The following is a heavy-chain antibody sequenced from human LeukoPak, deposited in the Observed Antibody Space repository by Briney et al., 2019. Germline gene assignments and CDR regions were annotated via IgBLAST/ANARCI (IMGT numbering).Heavy chain of an antibody. Sequence: ASVKVSCKASGYTFTGYYMHWVRQAPGQGREWMGWINPNSGGTNYAQKFQGRVTMTRDTSISTAYMELSRLRSDDTAVYYCASFVPELPRGAYYFDYWGQGTLVTVSS. CDR1: GYTFTGYY. CDR3: ASFVPELPRGAYYFDY. J-gene: IGHJ4*02. CDR2: INPNSGGT. V-gene: IGHV1-2*02. D-gene: IGHD1-14*01.